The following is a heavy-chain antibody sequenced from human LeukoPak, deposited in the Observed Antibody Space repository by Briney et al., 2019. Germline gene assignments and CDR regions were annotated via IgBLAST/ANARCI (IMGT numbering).Heavy chain of an antibody. CDR2: IKQDGREK. CDR1: GSTFRTYW. CDR3: ARQISSFGVITYCFDY. J-gene: IGHJ4*02. D-gene: IGHD3-3*01. Sequence: AGGCLRLSCAASGSTFRTYWISWVRQAPGKGLEWVANIKQDGREKYYVDSVRGRFTISRDNAKNSLYLQMNSLRAEDTAVYYCARQISSFGVITYCFDYWGQGTLVTVSS. V-gene: IGHV3-7*01.